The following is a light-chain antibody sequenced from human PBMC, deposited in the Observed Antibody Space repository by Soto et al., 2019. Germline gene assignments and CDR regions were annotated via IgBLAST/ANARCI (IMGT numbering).Light chain of an antibody. J-gene: IGKJ1*01. CDR1: QSVANSY. Sequence: EIVLTQSPGTLSLSPGERATLSCRASQSVANSYIAWYQQKPGQAPRLLMYGASTRATGIPDRFSGSGSGTDFTLTISRLEPADFAVYYCQQYGSSATFGQGTKVEIK. V-gene: IGKV3-20*01. CDR2: GAS. CDR3: QQYGSSAT.